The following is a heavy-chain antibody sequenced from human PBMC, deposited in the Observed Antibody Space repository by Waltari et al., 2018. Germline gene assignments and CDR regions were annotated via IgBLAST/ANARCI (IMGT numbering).Heavy chain of an antibody. D-gene: IGHD3-16*01. CDR3: AREGMIRAFDI. V-gene: IGHV4-31*03. J-gene: IGHJ3*02. CDR2: IYYSGST. CDR1: GGSISSGGYY. Sequence: QLQLQESGQGLVKPSQTLSLTCTVSGGSISSGGYYWRWIRQHPGKGLEWIGYIYYSGSTYYNPSLKSRVTISVDTSKNQFSLKLSSVTAADTAVYYCAREGMIRAFDIWGQGTMVTVSS.